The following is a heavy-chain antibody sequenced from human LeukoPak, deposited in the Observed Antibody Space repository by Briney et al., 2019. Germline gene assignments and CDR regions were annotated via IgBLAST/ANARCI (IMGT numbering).Heavy chain of an antibody. Sequence: HGESLQISCKGSGSSSSNYWIGWVRQLPGKGLEWMGIISPGDSDTRYSPSFQGQVTISADKSISTAYLQWSSLKASDTAMYSCTRQRSGWPLDFWGQGTLVTVSS. CDR1: GSSSSNYW. J-gene: IGHJ4*02. CDR2: ISPGDSDT. D-gene: IGHD6-19*01. V-gene: IGHV5-51*01. CDR3: TRQRSGWPLDF.